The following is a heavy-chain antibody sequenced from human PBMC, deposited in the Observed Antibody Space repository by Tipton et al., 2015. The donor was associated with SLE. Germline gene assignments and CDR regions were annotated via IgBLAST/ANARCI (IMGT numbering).Heavy chain of an antibody. J-gene: IGHJ4*02. D-gene: IGHD1-26*01. Sequence: QVQLVQSGAEVKKPGSSVKVSCKASGGTFSSYATSWVRQAPGQGLEWMGGIIPIFGTANYAQKFQGRVTITTDESTSTAYMELSSLISEDTAVYYCARGWSEVGAAPSPYGYWGQGTLVTVSS. CDR1: GGTFSSYA. CDR3: ARGWSEVGAAPSPYGY. CDR2: IIPIFGTA. V-gene: IGHV1-69*01.